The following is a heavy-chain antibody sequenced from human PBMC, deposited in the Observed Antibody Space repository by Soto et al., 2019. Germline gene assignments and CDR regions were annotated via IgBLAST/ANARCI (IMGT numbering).Heavy chain of an antibody. CDR1: GGSISSYY. CDR2: IYYSGST. J-gene: IGHJ6*02. V-gene: IGHV4-59*01. Sequence: SETLSLTCTVSGGSISSYYWSWIRQPPGKGLEWIGYIYYSGSTNYNPSLKSRVTISVDTSKNQFSLKLSSVTAADTAMYYCASHQWSHHDYYYGMDVWGQGTTVTVSS. D-gene: IGHD2-8*01. CDR3: ASHQWSHHDYYYGMDV.